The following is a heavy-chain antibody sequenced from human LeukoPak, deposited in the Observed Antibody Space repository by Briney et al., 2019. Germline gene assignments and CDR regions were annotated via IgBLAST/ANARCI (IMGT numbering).Heavy chain of an antibody. CDR1: GFTFSSYA. Sequence: GGSLRLSCAASGFTFSSYAMHWVRQAPGMGLEWVAVISYDGSNKYYADSVKGRFTISRDNSKNTLYLQMNSLRAEDTAVYYCVRDYGPGGFGPWGQGALVTVSS. J-gene: IGHJ5*02. CDR3: VRDYGPGGFGP. V-gene: IGHV3-30-3*01. D-gene: IGHD3-10*01. CDR2: ISYDGSNK.